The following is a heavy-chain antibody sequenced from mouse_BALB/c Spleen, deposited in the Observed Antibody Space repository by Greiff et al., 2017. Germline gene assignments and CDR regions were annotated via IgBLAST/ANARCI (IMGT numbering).Heavy chain of an antibody. Sequence: EVQLVESGPGLVKPSQSLSLTCTVTGYSITSDYAWNWIRQFPGNKLEWMGYISYSGSTSYNPSLKSRISITRDTSKNQFFLQLNSVTTEDTATYYCARRHLYAMDYWGQGTSVTVSS. J-gene: IGHJ4*01. D-gene: IGHD6-1*01. V-gene: IGHV3-2*02. CDR3: ARRHLYAMDY. CDR1: GYSITSDYA. CDR2: ISYSGST.